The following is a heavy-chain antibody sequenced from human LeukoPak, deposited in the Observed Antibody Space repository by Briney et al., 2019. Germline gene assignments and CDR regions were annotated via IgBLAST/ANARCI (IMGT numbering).Heavy chain of an antibody. J-gene: IGHJ4*02. D-gene: IGHD6-13*01. CDR1: GYSISSGSY. CDR2: IYHSGST. CDR3: ARHGSSWYWFDY. V-gene: IGHV4-38-2*01. Sequence: SETLSLTCAVSGYSISSGSYWGWIRQPPGKGLEWIGSIYHSGSTYYNPSLKSRVTISVDTSKNQFSLKLSSVTAADTAVYYCARHGSSWYWFDYWGQGTLVTVSS.